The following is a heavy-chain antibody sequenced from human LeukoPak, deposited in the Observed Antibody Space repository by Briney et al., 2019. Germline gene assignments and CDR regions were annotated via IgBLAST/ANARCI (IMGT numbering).Heavy chain of an antibody. CDR2: INPNSGGT. D-gene: IGHD2-2*01. CDR3: GRRPRTSHSFDY. V-gene: IGHV1-2*02. Sequence: ASVKVSCKASGDTFITYTFSWVRQAPGQGLEWMGWINPNSGGTNYAQKFQGRVTMTRDTSISTAYMELSRLRSDDTAVYYCGRRPRTSHSFDYWGQGTLVTVSS. J-gene: IGHJ4*02. CDR1: GDTFITYT.